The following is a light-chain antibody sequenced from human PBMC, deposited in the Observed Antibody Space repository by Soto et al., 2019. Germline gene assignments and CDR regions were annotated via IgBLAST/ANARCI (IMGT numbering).Light chain of an antibody. J-gene: IGLJ2*01. CDR2: EVS. V-gene: IGLV2-14*01. CDR1: SSDVGGYNY. Sequence: QSALTQPASVSGSPGQSITISCTGTSSDVGGYNYVSWYQQHPGKAPKLMIYEVSDRPSRVSNRFSGSKSGNTASLTISGLQAEDEADYYCTSYTSSSSSHVVFGGGTKLTVL. CDR3: TSYTSSSSSHVV.